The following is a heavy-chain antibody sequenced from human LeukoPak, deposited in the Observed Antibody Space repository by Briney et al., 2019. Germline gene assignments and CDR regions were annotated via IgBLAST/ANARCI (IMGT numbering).Heavy chain of an antibody. J-gene: IGHJ6*04. D-gene: IGHD2-2*01. CDR2: IIPIFGTA. CDR1: GGTFSSYA. V-gene: IGHV1-69*06. Sequence: SVKVSCKASGGTFSSYAISWVRQAPGQGLEWVGGIIPIFGTANYAQKLQGRVTTTADKSTSTAYMELSSLRSEDTAVYYCAGGHSIVVVPAANPYYGMDVWGKGTTVTVSS. CDR3: AGGHSIVVVPAANPYYGMDV.